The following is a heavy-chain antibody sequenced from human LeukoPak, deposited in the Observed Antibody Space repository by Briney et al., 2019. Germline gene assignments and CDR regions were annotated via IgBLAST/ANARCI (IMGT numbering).Heavy chain of an antibody. D-gene: IGHD2-2*01. CDR3: ARLRYAPDV. V-gene: IGHV3-7*04. CDR2: IKQDGSKK. Sequence: GGSLRLSCAASGFTFSGYWMSGVRQAPGKGLEWVAHIKQDGSKKYYVDSVRGRFTISRDHAKNSLYLQSNSLRLEDTAVYYCARLRYAPDVWGQGTLVTVSS. CDR1: GFTFSGYW. J-gene: IGHJ4*02.